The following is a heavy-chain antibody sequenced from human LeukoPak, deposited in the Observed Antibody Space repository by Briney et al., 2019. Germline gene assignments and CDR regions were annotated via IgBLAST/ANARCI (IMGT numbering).Heavy chain of an antibody. V-gene: IGHV1-8*01. Sequence: GASVKVSCKASGYTFTSYDINWVRQAPGQGLEWMGWMNPNSGNTGYAQKVQGRVTMTRNTSISTAYMELSSLRSEDTAVYYCARGFSIFGVIQFDPWGQGTLVTVSS. J-gene: IGHJ5*02. CDR2: MNPNSGNT. D-gene: IGHD3-3*01. CDR1: GYTFTSYD. CDR3: ARGFSIFGVIQFDP.